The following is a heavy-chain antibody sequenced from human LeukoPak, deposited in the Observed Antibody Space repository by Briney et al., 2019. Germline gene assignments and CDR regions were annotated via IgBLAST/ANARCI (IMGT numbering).Heavy chain of an antibody. J-gene: IGHJ3*02. V-gene: IGHV4-61*02. Sequence: SETLSLTCTVSGGSISSGSYYWSWIRQPAGKGLEWIGRIYTSGSTNYNPSLKSRVTISVDTSKNQFSLKLSSVTAADTAVYYCARELGDYDILTGYYVAFDIWGQGTMVTVSS. CDR3: ARELGDYDILTGYYVAFDI. CDR2: IYTSGST. CDR1: GGSISSGSYY. D-gene: IGHD3-9*01.